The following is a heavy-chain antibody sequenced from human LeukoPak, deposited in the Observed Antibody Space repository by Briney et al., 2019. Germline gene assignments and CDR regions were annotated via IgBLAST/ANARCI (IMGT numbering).Heavy chain of an antibody. CDR1: GFTFSSYA. CDR2: ISGSDAGT. Sequence: PGGSLRLSCAASGFTFSSYAMSWVRQIPGKGLEWVSAISGSDAGTYYADSVKGRFTISRDSSKNTLDLQMNSLRAEDTAVYYCIYRDYVRTVNYFDYWGQGTLVTVSS. V-gene: IGHV3-23*01. CDR3: IYRDYVRTVNYFDY. D-gene: IGHD4-11*01. J-gene: IGHJ4*02.